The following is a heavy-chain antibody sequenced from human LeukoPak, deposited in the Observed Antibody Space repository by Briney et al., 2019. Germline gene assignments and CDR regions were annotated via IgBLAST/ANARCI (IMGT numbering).Heavy chain of an antibody. CDR1: GFSFSSHD. D-gene: IGHD3-10*01. V-gene: IGHV3-21*06. J-gene: IGHJ6*03. CDR2: ISGSSKSI. CDR3: VRGGSGSTHYMHV. Sequence: GGSLRLSCATSGFSFSSHDMNWVRQAPGQGLEWVSSISGSSKSIDYADSLKGRFAISRDNARNSLFLQMNSLRVEDTGVYYCVRGGSGSTHYMHVWGKGTTVTVSS.